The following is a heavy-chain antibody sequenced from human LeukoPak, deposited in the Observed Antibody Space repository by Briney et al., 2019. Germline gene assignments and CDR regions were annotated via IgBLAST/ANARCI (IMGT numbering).Heavy chain of an antibody. V-gene: IGHV3-23*01. J-gene: IGHJ3*02. D-gene: IGHD4-17*01. CDR2: ISSSGGGT. Sequence: GGSLRLSCAASGFTFSSYAMSWVRQAPGKWLEWVSAISSSGGGTYYADSVKGRFTISRDNSKNTLSLQMNSLRGVDTAIYYCAKDHRTVTTSWCSFDIWGQGTMVTVSS. CDR3: AKDHRTVTTSWCSFDI. CDR1: GFTFSSYA.